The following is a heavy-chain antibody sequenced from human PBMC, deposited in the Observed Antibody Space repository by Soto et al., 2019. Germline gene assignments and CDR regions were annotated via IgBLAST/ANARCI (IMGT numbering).Heavy chain of an antibody. CDR3: ASLAYGSGSYYTLDY. CDR1: GGSVTRSSHY. CDR2: IYYTGST. D-gene: IGHD3-10*01. Sequence: QLQLQESGPGLVKTSETLFLTCTVSGGSVTRSSHYWGWIRQPPGKGLEWIGSIYYTGSTYCNPSLEIRVTISVDMSKKKFSLNLRSVTAADTAVYYCASLAYGSGSYYTLDYWGPGTLVTVSS. J-gene: IGHJ4*02. V-gene: IGHV4-39*01.